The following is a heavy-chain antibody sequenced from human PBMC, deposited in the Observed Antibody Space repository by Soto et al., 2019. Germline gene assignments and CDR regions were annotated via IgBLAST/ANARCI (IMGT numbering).Heavy chain of an antibody. CDR2: ISASGGTT. V-gene: IGHV3-23*01. CDR1: GFTFNNYA. D-gene: IGHD2-15*01. CDR3: GQVSLDGSGGSRVRQPLIY. Sequence: EVQLLESGGDLAQPGGSLRLSCAASGFTFNNYAMSWVRQAPGKGLEWVSGISASGGTTYYADSVKGRFTISRDNSKNTLYLQMNSLRGEDTAVYYCGQVSLDGSGGSRVRQPLIYWGQGTLASVSS. J-gene: IGHJ4*02.